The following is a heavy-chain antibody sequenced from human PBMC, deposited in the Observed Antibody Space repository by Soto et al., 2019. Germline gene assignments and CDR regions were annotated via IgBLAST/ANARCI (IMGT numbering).Heavy chain of an antibody. V-gene: IGHV3-23*01. D-gene: IGHD5-18*01. CDR1: GFTFSSYA. CDR2: ISGSGGTT. CDR3: AIDHTWIQLYYDY. Sequence: EVQLLESGGGLVQPGGSLRLSCAASGFTFSSYAMSWVRQAPGKGLEWVSTISGSGGTTYYADSVKGRFTTSRDNSKNTLYLQMNSLRAEDTAVYYCAIDHTWIQLYYDYWGQGTLVTVSS. J-gene: IGHJ4*02.